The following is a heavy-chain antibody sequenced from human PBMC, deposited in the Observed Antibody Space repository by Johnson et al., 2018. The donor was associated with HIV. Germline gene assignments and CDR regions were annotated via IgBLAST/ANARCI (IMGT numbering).Heavy chain of an antibody. CDR1: GFTFDDYA. Sequence: VQLVESGGGVVQPGRSLRLSCVASGFTFDDYAMHWVRQAPGKGLEWVSGISWNSDNIAYADSVKGRFTISRDNAKNSLYLQMNSLRAEDTALYYCAKVDTATNDAFDIWGQGTMVTVSS. J-gene: IGHJ3*02. CDR3: AKVDTATNDAFDI. D-gene: IGHD5-18*01. CDR2: ISWNSDNI. V-gene: IGHV3-9*01.